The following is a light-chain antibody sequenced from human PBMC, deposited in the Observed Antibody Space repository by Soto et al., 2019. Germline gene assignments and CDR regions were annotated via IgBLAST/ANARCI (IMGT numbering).Light chain of an antibody. V-gene: IGKV3-15*01. CDR3: QQYNNWPPWT. Sequence: EIVMTQSPATLSVSPGERATLSCRASQNIRSNLAWYQQIPGQVPRLLIHGASTRATGIPARFSGSASGTESTLTISGLQSEDYAVYSCQQYNNWPPWTFGQWTKVEI. CDR2: GAS. CDR1: QNIRSN. J-gene: IGKJ1*01.